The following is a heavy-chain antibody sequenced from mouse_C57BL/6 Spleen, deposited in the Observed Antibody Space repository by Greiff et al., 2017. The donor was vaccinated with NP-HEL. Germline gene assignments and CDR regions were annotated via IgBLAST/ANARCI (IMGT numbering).Heavy chain of an antibody. CDR1: GYTFTSYW. CDR3: ATKAYYSGYFDD. J-gene: IGHJ2*01. D-gene: IGHD2-12*01. Sequence: QVQLQQPGAELVKPGASVKMSCKASGYTFTSYWITWVKQRPGQGLEWIGDIYPGSGSTNYNEKFKSKATLTVDTSSSTAYMQLSSLTSEDSAVYYCATKAYYSGYFDDWGQGTTLTVSS. CDR2: IYPGSGST. V-gene: IGHV1-55*01.